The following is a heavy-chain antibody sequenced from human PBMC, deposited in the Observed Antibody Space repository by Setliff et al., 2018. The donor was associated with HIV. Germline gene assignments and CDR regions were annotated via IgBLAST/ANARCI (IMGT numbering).Heavy chain of an antibody. Sequence: SGPTLVNPTETLTLTCTVSGFSLSNARMGVSWIRQSPGKALEWLAHIFSNDENSYNISLKKRLAISKDTSKGQVVLTMTNMDPVDTATYYCSRGHYDFWSGYYGGVYFDYWGQGTPVTVSS. J-gene: IGHJ4*02. CDR2: IFSNDEN. D-gene: IGHD3-3*01. CDR1: GFSLSNARMG. CDR3: SRGHYDFWSGYYGGVYFDY. V-gene: IGHV2-26*01.